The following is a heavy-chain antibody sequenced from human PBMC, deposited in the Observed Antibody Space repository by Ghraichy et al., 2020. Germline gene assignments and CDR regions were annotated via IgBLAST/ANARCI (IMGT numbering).Heavy chain of an antibody. Sequence: GESLNISCAASGFAYSSYWMNWVRQAPGKGLDWVAYIKYDGSAEYYVDSVKGRFDISRDNAKNSLFLQMNSLRAEDTAVYYCARGWGRFDYWGQGTLVTVSS. V-gene: IGHV3-7*01. CDR3: ARGWGRFDY. D-gene: IGHD2-21*02. CDR2: IKYDGSAE. CDR1: GFAYSSYW. J-gene: IGHJ4*02.